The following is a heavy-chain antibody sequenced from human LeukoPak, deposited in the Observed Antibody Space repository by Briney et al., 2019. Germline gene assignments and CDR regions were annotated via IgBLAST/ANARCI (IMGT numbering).Heavy chain of an antibody. D-gene: IGHD2-15*01. CDR2: IYYSGTT. CDR1: GGSISSNF. J-gene: IGHJ4*02. V-gene: IGHV4-59*08. CDR3: GRHECGGSCYPEDY. Sequence: SETLSLTCTVSGGSISSNFWSWFRQPPGKGLEWIGYIYYSGTTSYNPSLESRVIISVDTSKNQFSLKLSSVTAADTAVYYCGRHECGGSCYPEDYWGQGTLVTVSS.